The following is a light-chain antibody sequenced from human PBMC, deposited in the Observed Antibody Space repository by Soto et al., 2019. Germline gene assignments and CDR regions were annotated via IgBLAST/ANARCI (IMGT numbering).Light chain of an antibody. Sequence: QSVLTQPASASGSPGQSITISCTGTNSDVGSYNLVSWYQQHPGKAPKLMISEVSNRPSGVSNRFSGSKSGNTASLTISGLQAEDEADYYCSSYTGSSPPLVFGGGTKVTVL. CDR3: SSYTGSSPPLV. CDR2: EVS. CDR1: NSDVGSYNL. V-gene: IGLV2-14*02. J-gene: IGLJ3*02.